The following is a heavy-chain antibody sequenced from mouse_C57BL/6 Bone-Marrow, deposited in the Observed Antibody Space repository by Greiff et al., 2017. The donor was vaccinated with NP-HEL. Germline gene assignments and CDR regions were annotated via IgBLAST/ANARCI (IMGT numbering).Heavy chain of an antibody. CDR3: ERYYYGRSSFDY. CDR1: GYTFTSYL. Sequence: QVQLQPSGAELVKPGASVKLSCKASGYTFTSYLMHWVKQRPGRGLEWIGRIDPNSGGTKYNEKFKSKATLTVDKPSSTAYMQLNSLTSEDSAVYECERYYYGRSSFDYWGQGTTLTVSS. V-gene: IGHV1-72*01. D-gene: IGHD1-1*01. CDR2: IDPNSGGT. J-gene: IGHJ2*01.